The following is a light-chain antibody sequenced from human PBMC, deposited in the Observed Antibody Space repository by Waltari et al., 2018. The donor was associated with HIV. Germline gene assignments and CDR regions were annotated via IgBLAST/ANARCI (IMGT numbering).Light chain of an antibody. J-gene: IGLJ1*01. Sequence: QSALTQPASVSGSPGQSITISCTGTSSDIGGYNYVPWYQQHPGKAPKLMISDVSHRPSGVSNRFSGSKSGNTASLTISGLQAEDEADYYCSSYTGSSTLGVFGSGTKVTVL. CDR1: SSDIGGYNY. CDR3: SSYTGSSTLGV. V-gene: IGLV2-14*03. CDR2: DVS.